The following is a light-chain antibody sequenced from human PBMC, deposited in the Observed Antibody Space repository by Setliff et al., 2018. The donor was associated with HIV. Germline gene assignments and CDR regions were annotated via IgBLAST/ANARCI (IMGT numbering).Light chain of an antibody. V-gene: IGLV2-23*01. J-gene: IGLJ1*01. Sequence: QSVLAQPASVSGSPGQSITISCTGSSSDIGRYNLVSWYQQHPGNAPKLMIYQATKRPSGVSNRFSGSKSGNTASLTISGLQAEDEADYYCCSNTGSNTYVFGTGTKV. CDR3: CSNTGSNTYV. CDR1: SSDIGRYNL. CDR2: QAT.